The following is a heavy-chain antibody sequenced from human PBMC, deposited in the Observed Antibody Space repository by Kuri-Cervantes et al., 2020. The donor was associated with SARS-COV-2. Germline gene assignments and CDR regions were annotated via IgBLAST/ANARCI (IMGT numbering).Heavy chain of an antibody. CDR2: IYWDDDK. Sequence: SGPTLVKPTQTLTLTCTFSGLSLSTGGVGVGWIRQPAGKALEWLALIYWDDDKRYSPSLKSRLTTPQETSKNQVVLTMTNRDPVYTATYYCAHTQYYDFWSAQPNRLDPWGQGTLVTVSS. CDR1: GLSLSTGGVG. V-gene: IGHV2-5*02. D-gene: IGHD3-3*01. CDR3: AHTQYYDFWSAQPNRLDP. J-gene: IGHJ5*02.